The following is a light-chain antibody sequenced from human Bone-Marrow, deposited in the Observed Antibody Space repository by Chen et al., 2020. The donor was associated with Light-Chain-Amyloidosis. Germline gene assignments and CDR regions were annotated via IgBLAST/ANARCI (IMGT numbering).Light chain of an antibody. Sequence: QSALTQPASVSGSPGQSITISCTGTSSDVGGDNHVSWYQQHPDKAPKLMIYEVTNRPSWVPDRFSGAKSDNTASLTISGLKTEDEADYFCSSYTMTNTLVFGSGTRVTVL. CDR1: SSDVGGDNH. J-gene: IGLJ1*01. CDR2: EVT. V-gene: IGLV2-14*01. CDR3: SSYTMTNTLV.